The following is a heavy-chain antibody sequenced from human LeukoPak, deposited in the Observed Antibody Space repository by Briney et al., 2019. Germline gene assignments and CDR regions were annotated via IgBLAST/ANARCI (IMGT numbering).Heavy chain of an antibody. D-gene: IGHD3-10*01. J-gene: IGHJ4*02. CDR1: GYSFTSYW. Sequence: GESLKISCKGSGYSFTSYWIDWVRQMPGKGLEWMGIIYPGDSDTRYSPSFQGQVTISADKSITTAYLQWTSLKASDTAMYYCARQRLRGVSYFDYWGRGTLVTVSS. V-gene: IGHV5-51*01. CDR3: ARQRLRGVSYFDY. CDR2: IYPGDSDT.